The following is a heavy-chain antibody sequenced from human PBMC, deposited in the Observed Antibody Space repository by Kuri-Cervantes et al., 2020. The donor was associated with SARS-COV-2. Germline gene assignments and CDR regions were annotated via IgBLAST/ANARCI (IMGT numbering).Heavy chain of an antibody. D-gene: IGHD6-6*01. CDR2: IYYSGST. Sequence: GSLRLSCTVSGGSISSSSYYWGWIRQPPGKGLEWIGSIYYSGSTYYNPSLKSRVTISVDTSKNQFSLKLSSVTAVDTAVYYCARRGHSSSSGGYYYYYMDVWGKGTTVTVSS. CDR3: ARRGHSSSSGGYYYYYMDV. CDR1: GGSISSSSYY. J-gene: IGHJ6*03. V-gene: IGHV4-39*01.